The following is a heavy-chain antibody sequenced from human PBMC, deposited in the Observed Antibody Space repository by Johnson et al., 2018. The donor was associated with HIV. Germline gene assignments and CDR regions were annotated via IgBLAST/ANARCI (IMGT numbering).Heavy chain of an antibody. V-gene: IGHV3-66*04. Sequence: AQLVESGGGLVQPGGSLRLSCAASGFTVSSNYMSWVRQAPGKGLEWVSVFYSGGFTYYADSVKGRFTISRDNAKNSVFLQMNSLRVEDTAIYYCARQPDNFWSSDAFDIWGQGTMVTVSS. CDR1: GFTVSSNY. D-gene: IGHD3-3*01. CDR2: FYSGGFT. J-gene: IGHJ3*02. CDR3: ARQPDNFWSSDAFDI.